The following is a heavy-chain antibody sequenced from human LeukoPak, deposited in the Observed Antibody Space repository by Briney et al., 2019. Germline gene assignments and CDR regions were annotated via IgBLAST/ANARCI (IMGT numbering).Heavy chain of an antibody. Sequence: PGGSLRLSCVASGFSLSSHSVHWVRQAPGHGMEWVAIVSYEETYTSFADSVKGRFTISRDDSKNTLYLQMNSLRAEDTAVYYCAKGSYSSGWYESDYWGQGTLVTVSS. CDR3: AKGSYSSGWYESDY. D-gene: IGHD6-19*01. J-gene: IGHJ4*02. CDR1: GFSLSSHS. V-gene: IGHV3-30*18. CDR2: VSYEETYT.